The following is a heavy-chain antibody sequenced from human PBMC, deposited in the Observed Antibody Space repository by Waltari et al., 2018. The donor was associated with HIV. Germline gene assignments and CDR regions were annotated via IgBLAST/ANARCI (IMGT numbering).Heavy chain of an antibody. CDR1: GFTFSNFW. CDR2: IKQDGSET. Sequence: EVQLVESGGGLVQPGGSLRLSCAASGFTFSNFWMSWVRQAPGKGLEWLANIKQDGSETYYVDSVKGRFTISRDNAKNSLYLQMNSLRAEDTAVYYCASPSIRAGMDVWGQGTTVTVSS. J-gene: IGHJ6*02. D-gene: IGHD2-2*02. V-gene: IGHV3-7*01. CDR3: ASPSIRAGMDV.